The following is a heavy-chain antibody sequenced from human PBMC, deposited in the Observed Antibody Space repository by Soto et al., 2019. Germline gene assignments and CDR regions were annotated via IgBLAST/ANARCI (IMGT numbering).Heavy chain of an antibody. D-gene: IGHD6-13*01. J-gene: IGHJ4*02. CDR3: ARDAAAGLNDC. V-gene: IGHV1-18*01. CDR1: GYTFTNYG. Sequence: QVQLVQSGAEVKKPGASVKVSCKASGYTFTNYGISWVRQAPGQGLEWMGWINAYNGNTKSAQKLQCRVTLTTDTSTSTAYMELRSLRSDDTAVYYCARDAAAGLNDCWGQGTLVTVSS. CDR2: INAYNGNT.